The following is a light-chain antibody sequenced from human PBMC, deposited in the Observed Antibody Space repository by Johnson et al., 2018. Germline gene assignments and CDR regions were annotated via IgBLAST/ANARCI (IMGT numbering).Light chain of an antibody. CDR1: SSNIGNNY. V-gene: IGLV1-51*02. CDR2: ENN. CDR3: GTWDSSLIAGNV. Sequence: QSVLTQPPSVSAAPGQKVTISCSGSSSNIGNNYVSWYQQLPGTAPKLLIYENNKRPSGIPDRFSGSKSGTSATLGITGLQTGDEADYYCGTWDSSLIAGNVFETGTKVTVL. J-gene: IGLJ1*01.